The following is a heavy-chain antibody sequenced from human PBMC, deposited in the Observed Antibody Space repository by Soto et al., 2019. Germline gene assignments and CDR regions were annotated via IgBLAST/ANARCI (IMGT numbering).Heavy chain of an antibody. CDR1: GFSFSDYY. V-gene: IGHV3-11*06. CDR3: VGPLVAETYDAFDI. J-gene: IGHJ3*02. Sequence: SLRLSCVVSGFSFSDYYMSWIRQAPGKGLEWVSYIGSSSRYTNYADSVKGRFIISRDNAKKSLYLQMNNLRAEDTAIYYCVGPLVAETYDAFDIWGQGTMVTVSS. CDR2: IGSSSRYT.